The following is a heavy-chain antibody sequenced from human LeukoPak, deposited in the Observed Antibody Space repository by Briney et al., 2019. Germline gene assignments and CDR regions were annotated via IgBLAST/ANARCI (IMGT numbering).Heavy chain of an antibody. J-gene: IGHJ5*02. CDR2: IYYSGST. CDR3: ASRLGYCSGGSCWNWFDP. CDR1: GGSISSYY. Sequence: SETLSLTCTVSGGSISSYYWSWIRQPPGKGLEWIGYIYYSGSTNYNPSLKSRVTISVDTSKNQFSLKLSSVTAADTAVYYCASRLGYCSGGSCWNWFDPWGQGTLVTVSS. V-gene: IGHV4-59*01. D-gene: IGHD2-15*01.